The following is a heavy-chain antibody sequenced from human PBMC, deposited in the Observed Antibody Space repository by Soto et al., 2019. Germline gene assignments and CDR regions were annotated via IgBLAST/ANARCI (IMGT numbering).Heavy chain of an antibody. J-gene: IGHJ4*01. CDR3: ERLANIFDFDN. CDR2: IYPGDSDT. V-gene: IGHV5-51*01. CDR1: GYIFTNYW. Sequence: GSLKISCQGCGYIFTNYWIGWVRQMPGKGLEWMGIIYPGDSDTRYSPSFQGQVTISADKSISTAYLQWSSLKASDTAMYYCERLANIFDFDNWGHGTLVTASS. D-gene: IGHD2-21*01.